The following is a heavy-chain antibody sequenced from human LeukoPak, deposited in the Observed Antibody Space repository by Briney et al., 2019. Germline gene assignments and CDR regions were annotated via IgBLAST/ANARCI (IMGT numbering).Heavy chain of an antibody. Sequence: SQTLSLTCGISGDSVSSNSAAWNWIRQSPSRGLEWLGRTYYRSKWYNDYAVSVKSRITINPDTSKNQFSLQLNSVTPEDTAVYYCARGSGYGSGSGNWFDPWGQGTLVTVSS. J-gene: IGHJ5*02. CDR1: GDSVSSNSAA. D-gene: IGHD3-10*01. CDR2: TYYRSKWYN. V-gene: IGHV6-1*01. CDR3: ARGSGYGSGSGNWFDP.